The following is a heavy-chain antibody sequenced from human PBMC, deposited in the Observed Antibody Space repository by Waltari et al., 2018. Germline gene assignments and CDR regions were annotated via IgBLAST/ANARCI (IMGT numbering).Heavy chain of an antibody. V-gene: IGHV4-34*01. J-gene: IGHJ4*02. Sequence: QVQLHQWGAGLFKPSETLSLTCPFYGGSFSGYYLSWIRQPPGKGLEWIGEINHSGSTNYNPSLKSRVTISVDTSKNQFSLKLSSVTAADTAVYYCARVDWNYVDYWGQGTLVTVSS. D-gene: IGHD3-9*01. CDR1: GGSFSGYY. CDR3: ARVDWNYVDY. CDR2: INHSGST.